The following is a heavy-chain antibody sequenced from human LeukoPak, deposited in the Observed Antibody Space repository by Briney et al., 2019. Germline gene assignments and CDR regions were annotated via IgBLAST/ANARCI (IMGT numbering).Heavy chain of an antibody. V-gene: IGHV4-61*02. CDR1: GGSISRGSYF. CDR3: ARQTFGALYFDS. Sequence: SETLSLTCIVSGGSISRGSYFWNWIRQPAGKGLEWMGRVYNSGSTNYNPSLKSRVTISTDMSKNQFSLKLSSVTAADTAVYYCARQTFGALYFDSWGQGTLVTVSS. CDR2: VYNSGST. J-gene: IGHJ4*02. D-gene: IGHD3-10*01.